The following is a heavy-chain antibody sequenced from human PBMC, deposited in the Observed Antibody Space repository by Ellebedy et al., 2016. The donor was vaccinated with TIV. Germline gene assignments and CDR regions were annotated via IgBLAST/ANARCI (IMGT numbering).Heavy chain of an antibody. CDR3: ARDSGLRGGNWLDP. J-gene: IGHJ5*02. CDR1: GYTFSSYY. V-gene: IGHV1-46*01. D-gene: IGHD3-10*01. Sequence: AASVKVSCNASGYTFSSYYIHWVRQAPGQGLEWMGIINPSGAYTTYAQQFQGRVTMTRDTSTSTVYMELSSLRSEDLAVYYCARDSGLRGGNWLDPWGQGTLVTVSS. CDR2: INPSGAYT.